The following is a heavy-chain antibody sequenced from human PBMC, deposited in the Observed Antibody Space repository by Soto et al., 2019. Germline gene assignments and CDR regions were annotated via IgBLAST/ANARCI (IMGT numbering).Heavy chain of an antibody. Sequence: EVQLVESWGGLAQPGRSLRLSCTSSGFTFDHYAITWFRQAPGKGLAWVGFITSKAYCGTTEYAASLKGRFTISRDDSKSIAYLQMDSLKTEDTAVYYCTRVPPNNYGSGTYPFDYWGQGALVPVSS. CDR1: GFTFDHYA. CDR3: TRVPPNNYGSGTYPFDY. V-gene: IGHV3-49*03. CDR2: ITSKAYCGTT. D-gene: IGHD3-10*01. J-gene: IGHJ4*02.